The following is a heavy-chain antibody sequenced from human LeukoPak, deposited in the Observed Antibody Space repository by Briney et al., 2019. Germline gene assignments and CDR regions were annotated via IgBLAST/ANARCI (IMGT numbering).Heavy chain of an antibody. J-gene: IGHJ4*02. CDR1: GGSISSSSYY. Sequence: SETLSLTCTVSGGSISSSSYYWGWIRQPPGKGLEWIVSIYYSGSTYYNPSLKSRVTISVDTSKNQFSLKLSSVTAADTAVYYCARDRGIVVVPAAVNFDYWGQGTLVTVSS. V-gene: IGHV4-39*07. CDR3: ARDRGIVVVPAAVNFDY. CDR2: IYYSGST. D-gene: IGHD2-2*01.